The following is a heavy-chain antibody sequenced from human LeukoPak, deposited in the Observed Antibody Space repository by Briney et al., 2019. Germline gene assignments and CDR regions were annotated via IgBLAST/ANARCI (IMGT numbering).Heavy chain of an antibody. D-gene: IGHD5-24*01. CDR3: ARHPFVEMDYFDY. CDR1: GGSISSYY. J-gene: IGHJ4*02. V-gene: IGHV4-59*08. Sequence: SETLSLTCTVSGGSISSYYWSWIRQPPGKGLEWIGYIYYSGSTNYNPSLKSRVTISVDTSKNQFSLKLSSVTAADTAVYYCARHPFVEMDYFDYWGQGTVVTVSS. CDR2: IYYSGST.